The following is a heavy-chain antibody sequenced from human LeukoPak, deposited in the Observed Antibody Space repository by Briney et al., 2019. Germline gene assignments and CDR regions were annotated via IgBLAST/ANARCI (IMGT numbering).Heavy chain of an antibody. CDR2: INHSGST. D-gene: IGHD3-10*01. V-gene: IGHV4-4*02. CDR3: ARHRRYGSGRYYNREYTNWFDP. J-gene: IGHJ5*02. CDR1: GGSISSSNW. Sequence: SETLSLTCAVSGGSISSSNWWSWVRQPPGKGLEWIGEINHSGSTNYNPSFKSRVTISVDTSKNQFSLKLSSVTAADTAVYYCARHRRYGSGRYYNREYTNWFDPWGQGTLVTVSS.